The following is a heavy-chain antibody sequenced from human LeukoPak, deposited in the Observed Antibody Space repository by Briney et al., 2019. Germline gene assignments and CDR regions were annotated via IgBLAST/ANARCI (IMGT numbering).Heavy chain of an antibody. Sequence: PGGSLRLSCAASGFTFRNYAMHWVRQAPSKGLEWVALIWYDGSNENYAESVKGRFTISRDNSRNTLYLQMNSLRGEDTAVYYCARDGYSGSFLNSWGQGTLVTVSS. V-gene: IGHV3-33*01. CDR3: ARDGYSGSFLNS. D-gene: IGHD1-26*01. J-gene: IGHJ4*02. CDR1: GFTFRNYA. CDR2: IWYDGSNE.